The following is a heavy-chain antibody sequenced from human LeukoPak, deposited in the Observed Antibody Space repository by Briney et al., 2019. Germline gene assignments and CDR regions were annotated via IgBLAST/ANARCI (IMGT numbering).Heavy chain of an antibody. CDR2: ISGSGDYT. J-gene: IGHJ4*02. Sequence: PGGSLRLSCAASRFTFSTYTMSWVRQAPGKGLEWVSGISGSGDYTSYADSVRGRFTISRDNSRNTLYLQMISLRPEDTAVYYCAKDTSIGKYCTNGVCSPFDYWGQGTLVTVSS. CDR1: RFTFSTYT. V-gene: IGHV3-23*01. D-gene: IGHD2-8*01. CDR3: AKDTSIGKYCTNGVCSPFDY.